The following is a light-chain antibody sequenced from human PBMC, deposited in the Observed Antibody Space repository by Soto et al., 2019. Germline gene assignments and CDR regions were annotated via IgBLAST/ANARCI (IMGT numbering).Light chain of an antibody. CDR1: QSVSSSY. CDR2: GAS. J-gene: IGKJ1*01. Sequence: ETVLTQSPGTLSLSPGERATLSCRASQSVSSSYLAWYQQNPGQAPRLLIYGASSRATGIPDRFSGSGSGTDFTLTISRLEPEDFAVYYCQQYGSSPVTFGQGTKVDIK. V-gene: IGKV3-20*01. CDR3: QQYGSSPVT.